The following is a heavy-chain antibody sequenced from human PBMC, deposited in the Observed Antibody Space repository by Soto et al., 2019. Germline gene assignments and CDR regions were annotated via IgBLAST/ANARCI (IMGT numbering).Heavy chain of an antibody. J-gene: IGHJ3*02. CDR1: GFTVSSNY. V-gene: IGHV3-53*01. D-gene: IGHD5-18*01. CDR2: IYIDGST. Sequence: GGSLRLSCAASGFTVSSNYMNWVRQAPGKGLEWLSVIYIDGSTYYADSVKGRFTISRDTSKNTLYLQMNGLRAEDTALYYCARSTYTYGGRGAFDIWGQGKMVTVSS. CDR3: ARSTYTYGGRGAFDI.